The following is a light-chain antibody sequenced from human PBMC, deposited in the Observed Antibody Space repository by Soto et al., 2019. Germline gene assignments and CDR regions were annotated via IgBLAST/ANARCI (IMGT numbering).Light chain of an antibody. CDR3: QSYDSSMSGYV. CDR1: ISNIGAGYD. V-gene: IGLV1-40*01. Sequence: QSALTQPPSXSGAPGQRFTISFTGSISNIGAGYDVHWYQQLPGAAPKLLIYANTNRPSGVPGRFSGSKSGTSPSLEITGLKAEDEADYYCQSYDSSMSGYVFGTGTKVTVL. CDR2: ANT. J-gene: IGLJ1*01.